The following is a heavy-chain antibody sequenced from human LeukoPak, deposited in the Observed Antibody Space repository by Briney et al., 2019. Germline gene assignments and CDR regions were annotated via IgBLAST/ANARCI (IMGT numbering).Heavy chain of an antibody. V-gene: IGHV4-34*01. D-gene: IGHD6-13*01. J-gene: IGHJ4*02. CDR1: GGSFSGYY. CDR3: ARGRLEEVAAAGEKSNDY. Sequence: SETLSLTCAAYGGSFSGYYWSWIRQPPGKGLEWIGEINHSGSTNYNPSLKSRVTISVDTSKNQFSLKLSSVTAADTAVYYCARGRLEEVAAAGEKSNDYRGQGTLVTVSS. CDR2: INHSGST.